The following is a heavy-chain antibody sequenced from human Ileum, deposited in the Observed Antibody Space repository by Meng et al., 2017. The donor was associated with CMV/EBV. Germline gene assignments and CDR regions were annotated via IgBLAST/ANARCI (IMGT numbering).Heavy chain of an antibody. CDR1: GFSIGNYN. V-gene: IGHV4-4*07. D-gene: IGHD3-10*01. CDR2: VSPGGI. CDR3: ARAAARGVPVDY. J-gene: IGHJ4*02. Sequence: HVQTQDSAPGVVKPSGALSLTCSSSGFSIGNYNWRWCRQPAGKGLEFIGRVSPGGIEYNPSLMSRVTMSLDTSRNPFYLNLNSGTAADTAVYYCARAAARGVPVDYWGQGILVTVSS.